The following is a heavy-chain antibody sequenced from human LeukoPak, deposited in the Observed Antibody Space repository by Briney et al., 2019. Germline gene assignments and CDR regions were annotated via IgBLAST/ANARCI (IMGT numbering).Heavy chain of an antibody. V-gene: IGHV3-7*01. J-gene: IGHJ4*02. CDR1: GFTFSGYW. CDR2: IKQDGSQK. D-gene: IGHD3-22*01. Sequence: GGPLRLSFAAFGFTFSGYWLTWGRQAPGEGLDGVANIKQDGSQKFYLDSVKGRFTISRDNPKESLSLQMNSLRAEDTAAYYCARHYDSTAYSLDYWGQGTLVTVSS. CDR3: ARHYDSTAYSLDY.